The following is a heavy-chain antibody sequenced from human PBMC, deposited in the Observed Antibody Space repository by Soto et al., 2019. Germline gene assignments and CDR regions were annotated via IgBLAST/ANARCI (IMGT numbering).Heavy chain of an antibody. J-gene: IGHJ4*02. CDR3: ARRKDTSSRYLLPDY. Sequence: SETLSLTCTVSGGSISSRSYYWGWIRQPPGKGLEWIGSIYYSGNTYYNPSLKSRVTISVDTSKNQFSLSLTSVTAADTAVYYCARRKDTSSRYLLPDYWGQGTLVTVSS. CDR1: GGSISSRSYY. D-gene: IGHD2-2*01. CDR2: IYYSGNT. V-gene: IGHV4-39*01.